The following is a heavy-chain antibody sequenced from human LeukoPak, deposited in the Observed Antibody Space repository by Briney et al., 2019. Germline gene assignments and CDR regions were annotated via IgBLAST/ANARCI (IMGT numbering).Heavy chain of an antibody. CDR2: IYYSGST. CDR1: GGSISSGGYY. Sequence: PSETLSLTCTVSGGSISSGGYYWSWIRQPPGKGLEWIGYIYYSGSTNYNPSLKSRVTISVDTSKNQFSLKLSSVTAADTAVYYCAREAYYYYYGMDVWGQGTTVTVSS. CDR3: AREAYYYYYGMDV. V-gene: IGHV4-61*08. J-gene: IGHJ6*02.